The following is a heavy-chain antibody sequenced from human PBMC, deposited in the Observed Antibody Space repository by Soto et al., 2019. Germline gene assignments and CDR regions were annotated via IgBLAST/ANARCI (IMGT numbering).Heavy chain of an antibody. CDR2: IIPALDIE. J-gene: IGHJ4*02. CDR3: AAVAGTSAFVGYFEY. V-gene: IGHV1-69*02. Sequence: QGLLVQSGAEVKKPGSSVKVSCKASGGTFSSYTLTWLRQAPGQGPEWMGRIIPALDIEDYAQKFQGRVTITADTSTSTAHMELRSLRSDDTAVYYCAAVAGTSAFVGYFEYWGQGTLVTVAS. CDR1: GGTFSSYT. D-gene: IGHD6-19*01.